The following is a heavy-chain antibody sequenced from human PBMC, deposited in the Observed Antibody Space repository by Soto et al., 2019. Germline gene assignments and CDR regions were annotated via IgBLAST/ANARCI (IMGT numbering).Heavy chain of an antibody. V-gene: IGHV3-11*01. J-gene: IGHJ6*02. Sequence: QVQLVESGGDLVKPGGSLRLSCAASGFTFSDYYMTWIRQAPGKGLEWISYISSTGTGMYYADSVKGRFTISRDNAKNSLYLQMNSLRAEDTAVYYCARRPRFLRGDSPWLWGQGTTVTVSS. D-gene: IGHD3-10*01. CDR1: GFTFSDYY. CDR2: ISSTGTGM. CDR3: ARRPRFLRGDSPWL.